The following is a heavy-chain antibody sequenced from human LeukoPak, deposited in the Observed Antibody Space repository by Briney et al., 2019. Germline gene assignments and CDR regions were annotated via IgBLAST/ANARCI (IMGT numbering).Heavy chain of an antibody. J-gene: IGHJ6*01. V-gene: IGHV4-34*01. Sequence: GSLRLSCTASGFTFGDYAMNWVRQPPGKGLEWIGEINHSGSTNYNPSLKSRVTISVDTSKNQFSLKLSSVTAADTAVYYCARGANFYYYGMDVWGQGTTVTVSS. CDR2: INHSGST. D-gene: IGHD2-15*01. CDR1: GFTFGDYA. CDR3: ARGANFYYYGMDV.